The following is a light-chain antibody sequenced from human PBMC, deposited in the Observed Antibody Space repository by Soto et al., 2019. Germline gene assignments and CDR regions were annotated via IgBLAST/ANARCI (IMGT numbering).Light chain of an antibody. CDR3: QQYYSYPT. Sequence: AIRMTQSPSSLSASTGDRVTITCRASQGISSYLAWYQQKPGKAPKLLIYAASTLQSGVPSRFSGSGSGTDLTLTISSLQSEDFATYYCQQYYSYPTFGPGTKVDIK. J-gene: IGKJ3*01. CDR1: QGISSY. CDR2: AAS. V-gene: IGKV1-8*01.